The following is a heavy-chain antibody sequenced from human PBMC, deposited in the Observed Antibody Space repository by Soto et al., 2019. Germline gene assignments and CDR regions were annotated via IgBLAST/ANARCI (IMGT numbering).Heavy chain of an antibody. V-gene: IGHV4-34*01. J-gene: IGHJ5*02. CDR1: GGSFSGYY. Sequence: SETLSLTCAVYGGSFSGYYWSWIRQPPGKGLEWIGEINHSGSTNYNPSLKSRVTISVDTSKNQFSLKLSSVTAADTAVYNCARGQKSGITIFGVVIIPTLFETWGQGTLVT. D-gene: IGHD3-3*01. CDR3: ARGQKSGITIFGVVIIPTLFET. CDR2: INHSGST.